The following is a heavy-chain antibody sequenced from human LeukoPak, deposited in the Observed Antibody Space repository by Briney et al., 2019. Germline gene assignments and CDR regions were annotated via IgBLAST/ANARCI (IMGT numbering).Heavy chain of an antibody. Sequence: GASVTVSCKTSGYTFSKCDVNWVRQATGQGLEWMGWMKPNSGQTGYAQRFQGRIIMTRNTSISTAYMQLNSLTSEDTAKYYCARGPPERTYSDFWGQGTLVTVSS. D-gene: IGHD4-11*01. CDR2: MKPNSGQT. CDR3: ARGPPERTYSDF. V-gene: IGHV1-8*01. J-gene: IGHJ4*02. CDR1: GYTFSKCD.